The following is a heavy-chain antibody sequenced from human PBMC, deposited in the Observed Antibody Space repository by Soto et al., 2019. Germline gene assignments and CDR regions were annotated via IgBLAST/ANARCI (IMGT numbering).Heavy chain of an antibody. CDR2: ISAYNGNT. CDR1: GYTFTSYG. V-gene: IGHV1-18*01. CDR3: ARYPDYDFWSGPNNWFDP. Sequence: QVQLVQSGAEVKKPGASVKVSCKASGYTFTSYGISWVRQAPGQGLERMGWISAYNGNTNYAQKLQGRVTMTTDTSTSTAYMELRSLRSDDTAVYYCARYPDYDFWSGPNNWFDPWGQGTLVTVSS. D-gene: IGHD3-3*01. J-gene: IGHJ5*02.